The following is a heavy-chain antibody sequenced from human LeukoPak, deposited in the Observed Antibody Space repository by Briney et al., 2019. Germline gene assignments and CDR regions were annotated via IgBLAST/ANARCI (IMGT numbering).Heavy chain of an antibody. CDR1: GFTFSNYG. CDR3: AKDGVGATPLDY. CDR2: IRYDGSNK. V-gene: IGHV3-30*02. J-gene: IGHJ4*02. Sequence: GGSLRLSCAASGFTFSNYGMHWVRQAPGKGLEWVAFIRYDGSNKYYADSVKGRYTISRDNSKNTLYLQMNSLRAEDTAVYYCAKDGVGATPLDYWGQGTLVTVSS. D-gene: IGHD1-26*01.